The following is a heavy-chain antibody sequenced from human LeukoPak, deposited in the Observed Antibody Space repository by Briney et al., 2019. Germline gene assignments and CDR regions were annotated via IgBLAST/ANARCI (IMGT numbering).Heavy chain of an antibody. D-gene: IGHD5/OR15-5a*01. CDR3: ARGLHAFDI. CDR1: GFGFSSYS. J-gene: IGHJ3*02. Sequence: GGSLRLSCAASGFGFSSYSMNWVRQAPGKGLEWVSVIYSGGRTYYTDSVKGRFTISRDNSKNTLYLQLNSLRDEDTAVYYCARGLHAFDIWGQGTMVTVSS. CDR2: IYSGGRT. V-gene: IGHV3-53*01.